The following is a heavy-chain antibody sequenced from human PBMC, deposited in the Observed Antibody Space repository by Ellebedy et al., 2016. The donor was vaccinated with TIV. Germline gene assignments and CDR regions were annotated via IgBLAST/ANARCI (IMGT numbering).Heavy chain of an antibody. Sequence: GGSLRLXXAASGFTFAKYWMHWVRQAPGEGLVWVSRLYSDGSGASYADSVKGRFTISRDNAKSTLFLQMESLKVEDTAVYFCARDPTNFSSGWQYHYGLDVWGQGTTVTVSS. CDR2: LYSDGSGA. CDR1: GFTFAKYW. V-gene: IGHV3-74*01. J-gene: IGHJ6*02. CDR3: ARDPTNFSSGWQYHYGLDV. D-gene: IGHD3-22*01.